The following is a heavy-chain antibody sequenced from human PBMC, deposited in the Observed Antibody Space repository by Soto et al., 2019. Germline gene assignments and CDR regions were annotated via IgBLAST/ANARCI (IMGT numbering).Heavy chain of an antibody. J-gene: IGHJ4*02. CDR3: ATRYSYVHC. CDR2: INPNSGDT. CDR1: GYAFTGYY. V-gene: IGHV1-2*02. Sequence: ASVKVSCKSSGYAFTGYYIHWVRQAPGQGLEWMGWINPNSGDTNYAQKFQGRVTMTRDTSFSTAYMELSSLTYDDTAVYYCATRYSYVHCCGQGPLVTV. D-gene: IGHD5-18*01.